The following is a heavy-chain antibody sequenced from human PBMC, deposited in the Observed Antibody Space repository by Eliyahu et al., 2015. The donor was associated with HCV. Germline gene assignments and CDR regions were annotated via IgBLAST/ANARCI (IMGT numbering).Heavy chain of an antibody. Sequence: EVQLVESGGGLVKPGGSLRLSCAASGFTFSNAWVTWVRQVPGRGLEWVARIKSKTDGGTIEYDGAPVKDRFTIFRDDSENTVYLQMNSLKTDDTAVYYCTTDFTMIGRDRGHWGQGALVTVSS. D-gene: IGHD3-22*01. CDR1: GFTFSNAW. CDR2: IKSKTDGGTI. CDR3: TTDFTMIGRDRGH. V-gene: IGHV3-15*01. J-gene: IGHJ4*02.